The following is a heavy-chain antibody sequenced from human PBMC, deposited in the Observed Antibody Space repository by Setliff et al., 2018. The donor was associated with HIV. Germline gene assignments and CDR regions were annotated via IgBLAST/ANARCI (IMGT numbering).Heavy chain of an antibody. Sequence: SETLSLTCTVSGGSIFSGSYYWSWIRQPAGKGLEWIGRTYTSGSTNYNPSLKSRVTISVDTSKNQFSLKLSSVTAADTAVYYCARDFVTGSYFLQWGQGTLVTVSS. V-gene: IGHV4-61*02. CDR1: GGSIFSGSYY. CDR3: ARDFVTGSYFLQ. CDR2: TYTSGST. J-gene: IGHJ1*01. D-gene: IGHD1-26*01.